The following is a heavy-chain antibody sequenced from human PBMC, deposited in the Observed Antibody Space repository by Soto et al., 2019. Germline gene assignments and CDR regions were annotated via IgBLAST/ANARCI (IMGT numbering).Heavy chain of an antibody. CDR2: IYHSGST. J-gene: IGHJ4*02. CDR1: GVSVSSGGYS. V-gene: IGHV4-30-2*01. CDR3: ARFPVATSHFDY. Sequence: KPSETLSLTCSVSGVSVSSGGYSWSWIRQPPGKALEWIGYIYHSGSTNYNPSLQSRVTLSVDKSKNQFSLKLTSVTAADTAVYHCARFPVATSHFDYWGPGTLVTVSS. D-gene: IGHD5-12*01.